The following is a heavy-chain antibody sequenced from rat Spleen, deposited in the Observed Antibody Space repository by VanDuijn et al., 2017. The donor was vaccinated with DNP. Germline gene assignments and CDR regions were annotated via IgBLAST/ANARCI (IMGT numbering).Heavy chain of an antibody. CDR2: ITAGGEYT. CDR1: GFTFSNSD. V-gene: IGHV5-25*01. Sequence: EVQVVESGGGLVQPGRSMTVSCAASGFTFSNSDMAWVRQAPTKGLEWVASITAGGEYTYSPDSVKGRFTISRDNTKNTLYLQMNSLRSEDTATYYCARRGTYYGYPYYFDYWGPGTMVTVSS. J-gene: IGHJ1*01. CDR3: ARRGTYYGYPYYFDY. D-gene: IGHD1-9*01.